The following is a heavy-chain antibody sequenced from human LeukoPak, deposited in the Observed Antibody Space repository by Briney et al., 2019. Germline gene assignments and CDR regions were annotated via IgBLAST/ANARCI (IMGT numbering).Heavy chain of an antibody. D-gene: IGHD3-9*01. Sequence: GGSLRLSCAASGFTFSSYVMNWVRQAPGKGLEWVSAISGSGGSTYYADSVKGRFTISRDNSKNTLYLQMNSLRAEDTAVYYCAKTPHYDILTGYFKQGYYFDYWGQGTLVIVSS. CDR3: AKTPHYDILTGYFKQGYYFDY. CDR1: GFTFSSYV. CDR2: ISGSGGST. V-gene: IGHV3-23*01. J-gene: IGHJ4*02.